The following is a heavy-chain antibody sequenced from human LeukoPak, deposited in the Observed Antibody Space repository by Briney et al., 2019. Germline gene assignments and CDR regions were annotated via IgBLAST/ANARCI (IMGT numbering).Heavy chain of an antibody. CDR2: IKQDGSEK. Sequence: GGSLRLSCAASGFMFSDYWMTWVRQAPGKGLEWVANIKQDGSEKYYVDSVKGRFTISRDNVQNSVYLQMNSLRAEDTAVYYCAKGGLYYDILTGYYHVSTFDYWGQGTLVTVSS. CDR1: GFMFSDYW. V-gene: IGHV3-7*03. J-gene: IGHJ4*02. D-gene: IGHD3-9*01. CDR3: AKGGLYYDILTGYYHVSTFDY.